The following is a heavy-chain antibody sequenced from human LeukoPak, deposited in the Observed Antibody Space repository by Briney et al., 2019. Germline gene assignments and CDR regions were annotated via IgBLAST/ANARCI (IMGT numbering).Heavy chain of an antibody. CDR2: IYHSGHT. D-gene: IGHD3-22*01. Sequence: PSETLSLTCTVSGGSIGSGAYYWSWIRQPPGKGLEWIGYIYHSGHTYYNPSLKSRVTISVDTSKNQFSLKLSSVTAADTAVYYCARVRKGGYYDSSGYYYPNDAFDIWGQGTMVTVSS. V-gene: IGHV4-30-2*01. CDR1: GGSIGSGAYY. J-gene: IGHJ3*02. CDR3: ARVRKGGYYDSSGYYYPNDAFDI.